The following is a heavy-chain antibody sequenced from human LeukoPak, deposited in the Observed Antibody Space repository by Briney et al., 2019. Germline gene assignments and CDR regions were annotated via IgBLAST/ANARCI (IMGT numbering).Heavy chain of an antibody. J-gene: IGHJ6*03. CDR1: GYSFTGYY. CDR2: INPNSGGT. V-gene: IGHV1-2*02. Sequence: GASVKVSCKASGYSFTGYYMHWVRQAPGQGLEWMGWINPNSGGTNYAQKFQGRVTITADKSTSTAYMELSSLRSEDTAVYYCAREGGSYLGYYYYYYMDVWGKGTTVTVSS. CDR3: AREGGSYLGYYYYYYMDV. D-gene: IGHD1-26*01.